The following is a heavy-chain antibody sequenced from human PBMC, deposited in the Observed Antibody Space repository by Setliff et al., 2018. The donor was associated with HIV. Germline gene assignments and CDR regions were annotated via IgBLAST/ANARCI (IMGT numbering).Heavy chain of an antibody. D-gene: IGHD3-22*01. CDR3: ARGRHHDSSGYYRGCFHS. CDR2: INGYGQIR. J-gene: IGHJ1*01. CDR1: GFTFGDYY. V-gene: IGHV3-11*04. Sequence: LRLSCAASGFTFGDYYMSWIRQAPGKGLEWIADINGYGQIRYYAAFVEGRFTISRDNANRSLSLQMNTLRAEDTAVYYCARGRHHDSSGYYRGCFHSWGQGTLVTVS.